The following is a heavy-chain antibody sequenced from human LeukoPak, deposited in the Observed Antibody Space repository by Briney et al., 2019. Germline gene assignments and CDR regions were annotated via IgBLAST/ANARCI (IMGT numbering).Heavy chain of an antibody. D-gene: IGHD3-9*01. CDR2: IEHAGRS. J-gene: IGHJ4*03. CDR1: GESLSDYY. Sequence: SETLSLTCAVYGESLSDYYWSWIRQTPGKGLEWIGDIEHAGRSNYSPSLKRRVVMSVDSSKNQFSLKVNSVTAAETGVYYCAREAVRATGSPYFFDPWGHGTLVTVSS. V-gene: IGHV4-34*01. CDR3: AREAVRATGSPYFFDP.